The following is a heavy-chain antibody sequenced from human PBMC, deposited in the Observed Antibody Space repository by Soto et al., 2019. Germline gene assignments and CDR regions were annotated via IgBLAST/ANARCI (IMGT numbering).Heavy chain of an antibody. CDR2: IYRSGTT. J-gene: IGHJ4*01. V-gene: IGHV4-38-2*01. Sequence: SETLSLTCVVSNFSISSGYYWGWIRQSPGKGLEWIASIYRSGTTSYNPSLKSRVTISVDPSKNQFSLMLTAVTAADTAVYYCARTHSGSYYPVFNYWGRGSLFTVSS. CDR3: ARTHSGSYYPVFNY. D-gene: IGHD1-26*01. CDR1: NFSISSGYY.